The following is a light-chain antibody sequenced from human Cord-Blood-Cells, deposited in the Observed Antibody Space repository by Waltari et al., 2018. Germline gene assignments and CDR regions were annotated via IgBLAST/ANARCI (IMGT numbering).Light chain of an antibody. Sequence: QSVLSQPPSASGTPGQRVTISCSGRRSNVGANYFTWYQQLPGTAPKLLIYRKNQRPSGVPHRFSGSKSGTSASLAISGLRSEDAADYYCAAWDDSLSGGVFGGGTKLTVL. CDR2: RKN. V-gene: IGLV1-47*01. J-gene: IGLJ3*02. CDR1: RSNVGANY. CDR3: AAWDDSLSGGV.